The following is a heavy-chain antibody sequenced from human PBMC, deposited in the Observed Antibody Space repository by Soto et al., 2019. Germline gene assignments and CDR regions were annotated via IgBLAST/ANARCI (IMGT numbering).Heavy chain of an antibody. D-gene: IGHD6-19*01. CDR3: ARDQQWLVPFDAFDI. CDR2: ISSSSSTI. Sequence: EGSLRLSYAASGLTFSSFSMNWDRQAPGKGLEWVSYISSSSSTIYYADSVKGRFTISRDNAKNSLYLQMNSLRDEDTAVYYCARDQQWLVPFDAFDIWGQGTMVTVSS. J-gene: IGHJ3*02. V-gene: IGHV3-48*02. CDR1: GLTFSSFS.